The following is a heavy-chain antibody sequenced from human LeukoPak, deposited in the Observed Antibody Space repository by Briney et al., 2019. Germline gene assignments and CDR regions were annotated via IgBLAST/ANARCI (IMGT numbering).Heavy chain of an antibody. V-gene: IGHV4-4*02. D-gene: IGHD3-22*01. J-gene: IGHJ4*02. CDR1: GGSISSSNW. CDR2: IYHSGST. CDR3: AGLAGVVITRFDY. Sequence: PSETLSLTCAVSGGSISSSNWWSWVRQPPGKGLEWIGEIYHSGSTNYNPSLKSRVTISVDKSKNQFSLKLSSVTAADTAVYYCAGLAGVVITRFDYWGQGTLVTVSS.